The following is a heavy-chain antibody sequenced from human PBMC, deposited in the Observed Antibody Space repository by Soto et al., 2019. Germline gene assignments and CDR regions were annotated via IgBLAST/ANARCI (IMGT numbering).Heavy chain of an antibody. D-gene: IGHD3-22*01. CDR3: ARVHYYDSSGYYYDS. J-gene: IGHJ3*02. CDR2: IYYSGST. V-gene: IGHV4-31*03. Sequence: QVQLQESGPGLVKPSQTLSLTCTVSGGSISSGGYYWSWIRQHPGKGLEWIGYIYYSGSTYYNPSLKSRVTRTVDTSKDQFSLKLSSVTAADTAVYYCARVHYYDSSGYYYDSWGQGTMVTVSS. CDR1: GGSISSGGYY.